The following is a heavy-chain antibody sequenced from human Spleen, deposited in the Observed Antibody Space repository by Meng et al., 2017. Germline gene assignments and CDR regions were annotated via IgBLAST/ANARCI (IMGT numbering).Heavy chain of an antibody. CDR3: ARVGRYEYTSAWYDY. D-gene: IGHD6-19*01. Sequence: GGSLRLSCAASGFTFSSYAMHWVRQAPGKGLEWVAVISYDGSNKYYADSVKGRFTISRDNSKNTLYLQMDSLRAEDTAVYYCARVGRYEYTSAWYDYWGQGTLVTVSS. V-gene: IGHV3-30*01. J-gene: IGHJ4*02. CDR2: ISYDGSNK. CDR1: GFTFSSYA.